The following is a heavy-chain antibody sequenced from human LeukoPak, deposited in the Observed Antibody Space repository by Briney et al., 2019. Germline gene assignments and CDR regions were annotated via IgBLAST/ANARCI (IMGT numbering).Heavy chain of an antibody. Sequence: GGSLRLSCAASGFTFDDYGMSWVRQAPGKGLEWVSGINWNGGSTGYADSVKGRFTISRDNAKNSLYLQMNSLRAEDTASYYCARDSTAFGVVHSSDYWGQGTLVTVSS. CDR1: GFTFDDYG. D-gene: IGHD3-3*01. J-gene: IGHJ4*02. CDR3: ARDSTAFGVVHSSDY. V-gene: IGHV3-20*04. CDR2: INWNGGST.